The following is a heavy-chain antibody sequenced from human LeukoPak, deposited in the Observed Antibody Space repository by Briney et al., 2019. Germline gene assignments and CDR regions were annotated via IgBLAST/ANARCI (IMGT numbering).Heavy chain of an antibody. CDR3: ARLDHYGDYGFTKNHAFDI. V-gene: IGHV5-51*01. D-gene: IGHD4-17*01. J-gene: IGHJ3*02. CDR1: GYSFTSYW. CDR2: IYPGDSDT. Sequence: KIGESLKISCKGSGYSFTSYWIGWVRQMPGKGLEWMGIIYPGDSDTRYSPSFQGQVTISADKSISTAYLQWSSLKASDTAMYYCARLDHYGDYGFTKNHAFDIWGQGTMVTVSS.